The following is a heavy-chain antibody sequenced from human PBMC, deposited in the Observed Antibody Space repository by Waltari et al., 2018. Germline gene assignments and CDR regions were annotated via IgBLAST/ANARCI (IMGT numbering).Heavy chain of an antibody. V-gene: IGHV3-30*01. J-gene: IGHJ4*02. CDR3: ARYGSGNLDY. CDR2: ISYDGNNK. Sequence: QVQLVESGGGVVQPGRSLRLSCAASGFHFISYTMHWVRQAPGKGLEWVAVISYDGNNKYYSDSVKGRFTISRDNSKNTLYLQMNSLRAEDTAVYYCARYGSGNLDYWGQGTLVTVSS. CDR1: GFHFISYT. D-gene: IGHD3-10*01.